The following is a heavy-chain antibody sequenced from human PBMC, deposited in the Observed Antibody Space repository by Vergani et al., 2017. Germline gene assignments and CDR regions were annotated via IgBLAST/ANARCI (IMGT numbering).Heavy chain of an antibody. CDR1: GYTFTGYY. CDR3: ARDLDDYVWGSYRDQAYFDY. J-gene: IGHJ4*02. D-gene: IGHD3-16*02. V-gene: IGHV1-2*02. CDR2: INPNSGGT. Sequence: QVQLVQSGAEVKKPGASVKVSCKASGYTFTGYYMHWVRQAPGQGLEWMGWINPNSGGTNYAQKFQGRVTMTRDTSISTAYMELSRLRSDDTAVYYCARDLDDYVWGSYRDQAYFDYWGQGTLVTVSS.